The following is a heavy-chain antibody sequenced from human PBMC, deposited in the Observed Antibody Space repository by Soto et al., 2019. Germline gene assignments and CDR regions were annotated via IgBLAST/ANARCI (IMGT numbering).Heavy chain of an antibody. V-gene: IGHV2-5*02. CDR3: ARLKRYYDVLTGYYFDY. J-gene: IGHJ4*02. CDR1: GFSLSTSGVG. Sequence: QITLKESGPTLVKPTQTLTLTCTFSGFSLSTSGVGVGWIRQPPGKALEWLALIYWDDDKRYSPSLKSRLTITKDTSKNLVVLTMTNMDPVDTAAYYGARLKRYYDVLTGYYFDYWGQGTLVTVSS. CDR2: IYWDDDK. D-gene: IGHD3-9*01.